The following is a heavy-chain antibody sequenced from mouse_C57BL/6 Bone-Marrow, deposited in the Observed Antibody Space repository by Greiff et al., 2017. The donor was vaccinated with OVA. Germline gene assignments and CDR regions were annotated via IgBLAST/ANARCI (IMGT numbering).Heavy chain of an antibody. Sequence: EVHLVESEGGLVQPGSSMKLSCTASGFTFSDYYMAWVRQVPDKGLEWVANINYDGSSTYYLDSLKGRFIISRDNAKNILYLQMSSLKSEDTTTYYGAKDRGGFYFAMGYWGQGTSVTVYS. J-gene: IGHJ4*01. D-gene: IGHD3-3*01. V-gene: IGHV5-16*01. CDR3: AKDRGGFYFAMGY. CDR1: GFTFSDYY. CDR2: INYDGSST.